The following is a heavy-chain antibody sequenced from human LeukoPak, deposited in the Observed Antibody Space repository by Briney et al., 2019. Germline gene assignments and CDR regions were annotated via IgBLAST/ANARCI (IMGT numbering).Heavy chain of an antibody. CDR1: GGSFTSSSYY. CDR2: MYFSGNS. Sequence: PSETLSLTCSVSGGSFTSSSYYWVWIRQPPRKGLELIGTMYFSGNSYYNPSLNSRVTISVDTSNKQFSLKLSSVTPADTAVYYCARLHYYYGVDVWGQGTTVTVSS. J-gene: IGHJ6*02. V-gene: IGHV4-39*01. CDR3: ARLHYYYGVDV.